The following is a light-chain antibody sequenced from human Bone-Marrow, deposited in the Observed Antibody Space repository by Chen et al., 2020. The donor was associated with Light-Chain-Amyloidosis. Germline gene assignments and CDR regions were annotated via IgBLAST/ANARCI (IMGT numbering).Light chain of an antibody. J-gene: IGLJ3*02. CDR3: QVWARGSDRPV. Sequence: SYVLTHPFSVSVAPGQTATIARGGNNIGSTSLHWYQQTHAQAPLLIVYDDSAWPSGFPGRLSGSNSGYTYTVTVRRVEGGDEDDDYCQVWARGSDRPVFGGGTKLTVL. V-gene: IGLV3-21*02. CDR1: NIGSTS. CDR2: DDS.